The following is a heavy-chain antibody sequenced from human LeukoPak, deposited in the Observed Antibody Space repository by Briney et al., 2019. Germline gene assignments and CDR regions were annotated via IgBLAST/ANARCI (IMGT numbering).Heavy chain of an antibody. Sequence: ASVKVSCKASGYTFTSYYMHWVRQAPGQGLEWMGIINPSGGSTSYAQKFQGRVTMTRDTSTSTVYMELSSLRSEDTAVYYCASRREYCSTTSCSATFDIWGQGTMVTVSS. CDR1: GYTFTSYY. V-gene: IGHV1-46*01. CDR2: INPSGGST. D-gene: IGHD2-2*01. J-gene: IGHJ3*02. CDR3: ASRREYCSTTSCSATFDI.